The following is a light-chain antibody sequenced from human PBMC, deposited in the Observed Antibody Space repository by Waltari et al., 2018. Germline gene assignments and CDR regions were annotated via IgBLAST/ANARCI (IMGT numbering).Light chain of an antibody. CDR1: TLISYH. V-gene: IGLV3-19*01. Sequence: SSELTQNPTVSVALGQTVSITFPVDTLISYHQSCYQQKPGQAPVRVIYGKNNRPSGIPDRFSGSSSGNTASLTITGAQAEDEADYYCNSRDSSGNHNYVFGTGTKVTVL. CDR3: NSRDSSGNHNYV. CDR2: GKN. J-gene: IGLJ1*01.